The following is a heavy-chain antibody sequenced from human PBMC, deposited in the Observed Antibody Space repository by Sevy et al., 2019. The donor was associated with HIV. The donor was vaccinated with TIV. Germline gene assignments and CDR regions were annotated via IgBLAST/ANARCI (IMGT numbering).Heavy chain of an antibody. CDR1: GFTFSNAW. Sequence: GGSLRLSCAASGFTFSNAWMSWVRQAPGKGLEWVGRIKSKTDGGTTDYAAPVKGRFTISRDDSKNMLYLQMNSLKTEDTAVYYCTTDQGYGDYLDYYYYGMDVWGQGTTVTVSS. CDR3: TTDQGYGDYLDYYYYGMDV. J-gene: IGHJ6*02. CDR2: IKSKTDGGTT. V-gene: IGHV3-15*01. D-gene: IGHD4-17*01.